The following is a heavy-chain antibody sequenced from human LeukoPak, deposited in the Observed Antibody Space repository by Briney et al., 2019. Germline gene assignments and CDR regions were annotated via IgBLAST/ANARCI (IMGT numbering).Heavy chain of an antibody. D-gene: IGHD6-13*01. Sequence: GGSLRLSCAASGFTFSSYVMSWLPQAPEKRLEWVSAISGSGGSTYYADSVKGRLTISRDNSKNTLYLQMNSVRAEDTAVYYCAKDLKAAADLSYFDYWGQGTLVTVSS. CDR3: AKDLKAAADLSYFDY. CDR2: ISGSGGST. CDR1: GFTFSSYV. J-gene: IGHJ4*02. V-gene: IGHV3-23*01.